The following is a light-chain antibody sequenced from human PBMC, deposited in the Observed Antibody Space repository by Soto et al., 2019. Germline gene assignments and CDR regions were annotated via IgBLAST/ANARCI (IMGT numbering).Light chain of an antibody. CDR1: QGISSY. Sequence: DIQLTQSPSFLSASVGDRVTITCRASQGISSYLAWYQQKPGKVPKLLIYAASTLQSGVPSRFIGSGSGTEFTLTISSLQPEDLATYNCQQLNSYPFLTFGGGTKLEIK. CDR2: AAS. V-gene: IGKV1-9*01. CDR3: QQLNSYPFLT. J-gene: IGKJ4*01.